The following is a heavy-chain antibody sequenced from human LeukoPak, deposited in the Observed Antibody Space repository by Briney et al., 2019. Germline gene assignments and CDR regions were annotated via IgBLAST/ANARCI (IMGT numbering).Heavy chain of an antibody. CDR1: GGSFSGYY. CDR2: INHSGST. J-gene: IGHJ4*02. V-gene: IGHV4-34*01. D-gene: IGHD3-9*01. CDR3: ARARGRYIDFFDY. Sequence: SETLSLTCAVYGGSFSGYYWSWIRQPPGQGLEWIGEINHSGSTNYNPSLKSRITISVDTSKNQFSLKQTSVTAADTAVYYCARARGRYIDFFDYWGQGTRITVSS.